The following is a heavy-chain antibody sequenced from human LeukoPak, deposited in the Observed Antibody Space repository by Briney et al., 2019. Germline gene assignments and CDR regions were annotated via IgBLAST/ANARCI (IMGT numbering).Heavy chain of an antibody. Sequence: GGSLRLSCAASGFTFTSYSMNWVRQAPGKGLEWISFISSSSDTIDYADSVKGRFTISRDNVKNSLFLEMNSLRDDDTAVYYCARDVDYYDTTGYNSGYFDYWGQGTLVTVSS. J-gene: IGHJ4*02. CDR1: GFTFTSYS. CDR2: ISSSSDTI. CDR3: ARDVDYYDTTGYNSGYFDY. D-gene: IGHD3-22*01. V-gene: IGHV3-48*02.